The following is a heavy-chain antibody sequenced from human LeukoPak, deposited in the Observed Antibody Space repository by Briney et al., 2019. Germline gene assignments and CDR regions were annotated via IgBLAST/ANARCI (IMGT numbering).Heavy chain of an antibody. CDR2: ISYDGTYE. V-gene: IGHV3-30*04. Sequence: PGRSLRLSCAASGFSFSSHAMHWVRQAPGKGLEWVALISYDGTYEDYPDSVKGRFSISRDNSKSTMSLQMNSLRLEDTAVYYCVGEVGPRDFGNRGQGTLVTVSS. J-gene: IGHJ4*02. CDR3: VGEVGPRDFGN. CDR1: GFSFSSHA. D-gene: IGHD1-26*01.